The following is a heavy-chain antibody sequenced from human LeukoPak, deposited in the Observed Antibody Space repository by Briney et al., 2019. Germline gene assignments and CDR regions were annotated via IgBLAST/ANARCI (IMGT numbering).Heavy chain of an antibody. CDR1: GGSFSGYY. D-gene: IGHD3-3*01. V-gene: IGHV4-34*01. CDR3: ARVLRQRNYIDY. J-gene: IGHJ4*02. Sequence: PSETLSLTCAVYGGSFSGYYWSWIRQPPGKGLEWIGEINHSGSTNYNPSLKSRVTISVDTSKNQFSLKLSSVTAADTAVYYCARVLRQRNYIDYWGQGTLVTVSS. CDR2: INHSGST.